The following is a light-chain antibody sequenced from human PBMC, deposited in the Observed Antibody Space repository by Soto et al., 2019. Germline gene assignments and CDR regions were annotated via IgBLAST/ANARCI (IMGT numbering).Light chain of an antibody. J-gene: IGLJ3*02. V-gene: IGLV2-23*01. Sequence: QSALTQPASVSGSPEQSITISCTGTSSDVGAYNLVSWYQQHPGKAPRHIIYEGNKRPSGISHRFSGSKSDNTASLTISGLRAEDEAHYHCCSYAGSRTFVFGGGTKLTVL. CDR2: EGN. CDR3: CSYAGSRTFV. CDR1: SSDVGAYNL.